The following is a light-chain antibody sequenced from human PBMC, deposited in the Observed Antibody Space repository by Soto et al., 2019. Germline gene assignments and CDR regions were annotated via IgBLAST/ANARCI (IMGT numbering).Light chain of an antibody. CDR3: QQYNNWPPVT. CDR1: QSVSSN. CDR2: GAS. Sequence: EIVLTQSPVTLSVSPGERATLSCLASQSVSSNLAWYQQKPGQAPRLLIYGASTRATGIPARFSGSGSGTEFTLTISSLQSEDFAVYYCQQYNNWPPVTFGQGTKVDIK. V-gene: IGKV3-15*01. J-gene: IGKJ1*01.